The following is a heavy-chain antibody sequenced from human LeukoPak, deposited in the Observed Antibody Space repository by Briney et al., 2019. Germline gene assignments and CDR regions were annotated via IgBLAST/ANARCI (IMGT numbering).Heavy chain of an antibody. CDR3: ARGGVLDFWSGYYLYFDY. D-gene: IGHD3-3*01. CDR1: GGSISSYY. J-gene: IGHJ4*02. V-gene: IGHV4-59*12. CDR2: IYYSGST. Sequence: PSETLSLTCTVSGGSISSYYWSWIRQPPGKGLEWIGYIYYSGSTNYNPSLKSRVTISVDTSKNQFSLKLNSVTAADTAVYYCARGGVLDFWSGYYLYFDYWGQGTLVTVSS.